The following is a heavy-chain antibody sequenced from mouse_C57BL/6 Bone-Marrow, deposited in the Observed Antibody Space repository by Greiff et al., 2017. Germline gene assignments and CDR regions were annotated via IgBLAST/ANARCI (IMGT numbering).Heavy chain of an antibody. CDR3: ARLRFYYFDY. CDR1: GYSITSGYY. Sequence: VQLKESGPGLVKPSQSLSLTCSVTGYSITSGYYWNWIRQFPGNKLEWMGYISYDGSNNYNPSLKNRISITRDTSKNQFFLKLNSVTTEDTATYYCARLRFYYFDYWGQGTTLTVSS. J-gene: IGHJ2*01. V-gene: IGHV3-6*01. CDR2: ISYDGSN.